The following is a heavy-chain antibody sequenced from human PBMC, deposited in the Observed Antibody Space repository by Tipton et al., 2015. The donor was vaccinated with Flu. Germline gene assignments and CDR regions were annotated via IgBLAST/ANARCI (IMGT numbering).Heavy chain of an antibody. CDR1: GDSVASPYY. J-gene: IGHJ3*02. V-gene: IGHV4-38-2*01. CDR2: IQKTGTT. Sequence: LRLSCSVSGDSVASPYYWGWIRQPPGKGLEWIGNIQKTGTTYYNPSLMGRVTMSVDTSKNQFSLRLTSVTAADTALYYCARQKAYDAFDIWGQGTMVTVSS. CDR3: ARQKAYDAFDI.